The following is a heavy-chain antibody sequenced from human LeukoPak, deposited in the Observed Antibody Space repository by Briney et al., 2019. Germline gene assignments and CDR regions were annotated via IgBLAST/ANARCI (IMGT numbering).Heavy chain of an antibody. Sequence: PSQTLSLTCTVSGGSISSGDYYWIWIRQPPGKGLEWIGYIYYSGSTHYNPTLKSRVTISVDTYKNQFSLKLSSVTAAVTAVYYCARVSLAAAGFDYWGQGTLVTVSS. CDR3: ARVSLAAAGFDY. CDR2: IYYSGST. CDR1: GGSISSGDYY. D-gene: IGHD2-15*01. J-gene: IGHJ4*02. V-gene: IGHV4-30-4*01.